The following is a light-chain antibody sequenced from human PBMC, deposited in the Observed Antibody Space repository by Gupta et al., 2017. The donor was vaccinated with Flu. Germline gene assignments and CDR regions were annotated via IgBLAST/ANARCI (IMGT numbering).Light chain of an antibody. V-gene: IGLV2-8*01. CDR3: SSHTVSDTFV. J-gene: IGLJ1*01. Sequence: QSALTQPPSASGSPGQSITISCTGTSSDIGAYKYVSWHQQHAGKAPKLIIYEVTKRPSGVPDRFSGSKSGNTASLTVSGLQAEDEGDYYCSSHTVSDTFVFGNGTAVTVL. CDR2: EVT. CDR1: SSDIGAYKY.